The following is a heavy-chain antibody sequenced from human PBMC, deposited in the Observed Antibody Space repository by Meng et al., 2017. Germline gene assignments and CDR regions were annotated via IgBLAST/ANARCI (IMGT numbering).Heavy chain of an antibody. V-gene: IGHV1-3*01. CDR3: ARDSCTGGICYRGSFDY. J-gene: IGHJ4*02. CDR2: INAGNGNT. Sequence: QVQRVQSGAEVKKPGASVKVSCKASGYTFTSYAMHWVRQAPGQRLEWMGWINAGNGNTKYSQKFQGRVTITRDTSASTAYMELSSLRSEDTAVYYCARDSCTGGICYRGSFDYWAQGTLVTVSS. D-gene: IGHD2-15*01. CDR1: GYTFTSYA.